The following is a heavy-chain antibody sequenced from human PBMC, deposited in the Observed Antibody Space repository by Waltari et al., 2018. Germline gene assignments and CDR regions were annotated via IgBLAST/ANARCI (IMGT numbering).Heavy chain of an antibody. D-gene: IGHD6-19*01. CDR2: IKSKTDGGTT. CDR1: GFTFTNAW. J-gene: IGHJ4*02. Sequence: EVQLVESGGGLVKPGGSLRLSCAASGFTFTNAWLNWVRQAPGNGLEWVGRIKSKTDGGTTDYAAPVKGRFTISRDDSKNTLYLQMNSLKTDDTAVYYCTTLGYRSGWSFDYWGQGTLVTVSS. CDR3: TTLGYRSGWSFDY. V-gene: IGHV3-15*07.